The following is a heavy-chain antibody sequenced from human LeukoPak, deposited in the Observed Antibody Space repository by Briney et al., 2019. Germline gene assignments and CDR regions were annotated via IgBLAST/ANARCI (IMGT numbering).Heavy chain of an antibody. D-gene: IGHD2/OR15-2a*01. J-gene: IGHJ5*02. CDR2: INHSGST. CDR1: GGFFSGYY. V-gene: IGHV4-34*01. Sequence: SEILSLTCAVYGGFFSGYYWSWIRQPPGKGLEWIGEINHSGSTNYNPSLKSRVTISVDTSKNQFSLKRSSVTAADTAVYYCAKDPSFFRLGPWGQGTLVTVSS. CDR3: AKDPSFFRLGP.